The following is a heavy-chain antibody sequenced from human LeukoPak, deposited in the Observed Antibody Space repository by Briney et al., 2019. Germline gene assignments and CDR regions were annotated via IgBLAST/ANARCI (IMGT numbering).Heavy chain of an antibody. D-gene: IGHD6-19*01. V-gene: IGHV1-2*06. Sequence: ASVKVSCXASGYAFTDYYMQWVRQAPGQGLEWMGRINPNSGGTNYAQKFQGRVTMTRDTSINTAYMVLTSLRSDDTAVYYCARGTVTGRGWFRDFDYWGQGTLVTVSS. CDR3: ARGTVTGRGWFRDFDY. J-gene: IGHJ4*02. CDR1: GYAFTDYY. CDR2: INPNSGGT.